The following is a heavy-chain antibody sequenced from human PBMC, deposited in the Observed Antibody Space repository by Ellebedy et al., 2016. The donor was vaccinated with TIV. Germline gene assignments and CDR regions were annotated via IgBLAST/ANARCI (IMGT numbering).Heavy chain of an antibody. Sequence: SETLSLXXAVYGGSFSGYYWSWIRQPPGKGLEWIGEINHSGSTNYNPSLKSRVTISVDTSKNQFSLKLSSVTAADTAVYYCARGHTIFGVVIYYYYGMDVWGQGTTVTVSS. CDR2: INHSGST. D-gene: IGHD3-3*01. V-gene: IGHV4-34*01. J-gene: IGHJ6*02. CDR3: ARGHTIFGVVIYYYYGMDV. CDR1: GGSFSGYY.